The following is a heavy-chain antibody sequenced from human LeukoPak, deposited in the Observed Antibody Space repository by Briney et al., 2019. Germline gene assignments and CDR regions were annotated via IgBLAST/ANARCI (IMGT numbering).Heavy chain of an antibody. Sequence: GGSLRLSCAASGFTFGSYWVHWVRQAPGQGLEWVANIKEDGSEKYYVDSVKGRFTISRDNSKNTLYLQMNSLRAEDTAVYYCARVLTVTPTAPFDYWGQGTLVTVSS. CDR3: ARVLTVTPTAPFDY. CDR2: IKEDGSEK. V-gene: IGHV3-7*01. D-gene: IGHD4-11*01. CDR1: GFTFGSYW. J-gene: IGHJ4*02.